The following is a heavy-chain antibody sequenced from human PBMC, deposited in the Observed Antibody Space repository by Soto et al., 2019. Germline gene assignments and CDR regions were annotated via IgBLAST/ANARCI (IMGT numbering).Heavy chain of an antibody. D-gene: IGHD3-3*01. J-gene: IGHJ3*02. CDR1: GYPVTAYY. Sequence: QLHLVQSGAVVKKPGASVTVSCSASGYPVTAYYMHWVRQAPGRGLEWMGGINPATGAAKYTQTFPGMVTLTRDTATLTVFMELSGLTSEDTAVFYFARGGGVGVAGSAAFDMWGQGTLVTVSS. CDR3: ARGGGVGVAGSAAFDM. CDR2: INPATGAA. V-gene: IGHV1-2*02.